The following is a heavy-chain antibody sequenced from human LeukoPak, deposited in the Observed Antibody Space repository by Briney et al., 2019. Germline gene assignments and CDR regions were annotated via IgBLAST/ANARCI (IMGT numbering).Heavy chain of an antibody. D-gene: IGHD3-9*01. CDR1: GGSISSSPYY. J-gene: IGHJ4*02. CDR2: VYYSGST. CDR3: ARPLTGYSYFDY. V-gene: IGHV4-39*01. Sequence: SETLSLTCTVSGGSISSSPYYWGWIRQPPGKGLEWIGSVYYSGSTSYNPPLKSRVTISVDTSKNQFSLKLNSVTAADTAVYYCARPLTGYSYFDYWGQGTLVTDSS.